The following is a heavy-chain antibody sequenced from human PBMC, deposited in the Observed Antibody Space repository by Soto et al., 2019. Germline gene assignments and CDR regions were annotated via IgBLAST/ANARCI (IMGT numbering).Heavy chain of an antibody. V-gene: IGHV4-59*08. CDR2: IYYSGST. CDR3: ARQISTAVAGTGLHDAFDI. Sequence: SETLSLTCTVSGGSISSYYWSWIRQPPGKGLEWIGYIYYSGSTNYNPSLKSRVTISVDTSKNQFSLKLSSVTAADTAVYYCARQISTAVAGTGLHDAFDIWGQGTMVTVSS. CDR1: GGSISSYY. D-gene: IGHD6-19*01. J-gene: IGHJ3*02.